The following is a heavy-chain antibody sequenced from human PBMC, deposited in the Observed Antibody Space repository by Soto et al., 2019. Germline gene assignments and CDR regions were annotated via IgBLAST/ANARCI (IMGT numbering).Heavy chain of an antibody. CDR1: GFTFSSYA. CDR2: ISGGGSNR. D-gene: IGHD2-15*01. J-gene: IGHJ4*02. V-gene: IGHV3-23*01. Sequence: EVQLLESGGGLVQPGGSLRLSCAASGFTFSSYAMSWVRQAPGKGLEWVSAISGGGSNRYYADSVKGRFTISRDYSKNTLYLQRNSLRAEDSAVYYCAQDQKKGYCSGGGCYSYWGQGTLVTVSS. CDR3: AQDQKKGYCSGGGCYSY.